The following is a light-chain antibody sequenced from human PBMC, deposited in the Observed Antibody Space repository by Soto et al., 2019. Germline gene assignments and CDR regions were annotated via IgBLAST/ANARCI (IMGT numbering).Light chain of an antibody. CDR1: QSINNY. CDR2: SAS. Sequence: DIQMTQSPASLSVSVGDRVTITCRASQSINNYLNWYLQRPGQAPKLLIRSASTLQRGVPSRFSGSGSRTESTLTIADLQPDDFGTYYCQQSLTMPITFGHGTRLEIK. J-gene: IGKJ5*01. CDR3: QQSLTMPIT. V-gene: IGKV1-39*01.